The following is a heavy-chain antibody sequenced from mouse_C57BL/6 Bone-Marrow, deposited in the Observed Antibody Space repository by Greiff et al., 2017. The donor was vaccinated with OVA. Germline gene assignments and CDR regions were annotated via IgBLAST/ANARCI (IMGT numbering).Heavy chain of an antibody. V-gene: IGHV10-1*01. CDR2: IRSKSNNYAT. CDR3: VSPYDYDGFAY. Sequence: EVQLMESGGGLVQPKGSLKLSCAASGFSFNTYAMNWVRQAPGKGLEWVARIRSKSNNYATYYADSVKDRFTISRDDSESMLYLQMNNLKTEDTAMYYFVSPYDYDGFAYWGQGTLVTVSA. J-gene: IGHJ3*01. CDR1: GFSFNTYA. D-gene: IGHD2-4*01.